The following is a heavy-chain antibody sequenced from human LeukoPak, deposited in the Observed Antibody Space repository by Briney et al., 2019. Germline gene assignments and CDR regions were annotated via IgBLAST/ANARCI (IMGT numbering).Heavy chain of an antibody. Sequence: GGSLRLSCAASGFTFSGYAMTWVRQAPGKGLEWVSYISASGDGTYYADSVKGRFTISRDNSKSTLYLQMNSLRAEDRALYYCAQRQGHAFDNWGQGTLVTVSS. CDR1: GFTFSGYA. J-gene: IGHJ4*02. V-gene: IGHV3-23*01. CDR2: ISASGDGT. CDR3: AQRQGHAFDN.